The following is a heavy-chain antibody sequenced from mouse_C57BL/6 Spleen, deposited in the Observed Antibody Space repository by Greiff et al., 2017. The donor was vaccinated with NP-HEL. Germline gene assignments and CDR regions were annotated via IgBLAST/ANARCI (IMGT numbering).Heavy chain of an antibody. Sequence: QVQLKESGPGLVAPSQSLSITCTVSGFSLTSYGVHWVRQPPGKGLEWLVVIWSDGSTTYNSALKSRLSISNDNSKSQVFLKMSSLQTDDTAMYYCARQGTETGAYFDYWGQGTTLTVSS. D-gene: IGHD4-1*01. J-gene: IGHJ2*01. V-gene: IGHV2-6-1*01. CDR1: GFSLTSYG. CDR2: IWSDGST. CDR3: ARQGTETGAYFDY.